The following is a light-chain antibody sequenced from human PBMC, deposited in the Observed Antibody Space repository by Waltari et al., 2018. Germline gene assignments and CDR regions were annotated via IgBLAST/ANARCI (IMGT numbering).Light chain of an antibody. CDR2: GAS. J-gene: IGKJ1*01. CDR3: QHYVRLPVT. Sequence: EIVLTQSPGTLSLSLGERATVSCRASQSVSRALAWYQQKPGQAPRLLIYGASTRATGIPDRFSGSGSGTDFILTISRLEPDDFAIYYCQHYVRLPVTFGQGTTVEI. V-gene: IGKV3-20*01. CDR1: QSVSRA.